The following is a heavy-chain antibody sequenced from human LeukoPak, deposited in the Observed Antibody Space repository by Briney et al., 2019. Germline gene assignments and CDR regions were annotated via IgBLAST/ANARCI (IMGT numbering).Heavy chain of an antibody. J-gene: IGHJ4*02. CDR3: ARQEMATIMGFDY. Sequence: PSETLSLTCAVSGYSISSGYYWGWIRQPPGKGLEWIGSIYHSGSTYYNPSLKSRVTISVDTSKNQFSLELSSVTAADTAVYYCARQEMATIMGFDYWGQGTLVTVSS. CDR2: IYHSGST. CDR1: GYSISSGYY. D-gene: IGHD5-24*01. V-gene: IGHV4-38-2*01.